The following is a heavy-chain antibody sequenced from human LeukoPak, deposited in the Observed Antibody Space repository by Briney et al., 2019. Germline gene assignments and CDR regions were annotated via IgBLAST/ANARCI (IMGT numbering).Heavy chain of an antibody. J-gene: IGHJ4*02. V-gene: IGHV3-48*01. Sequence: GGSLRLSCAASGFTFSNYGMNWVRQAPGKGLEWVSYISSSSRTIYYADSVKGRFTISRDNAKNSLYLQMNSLRAEDTAVYYCARGSGWYYFDNWGQGTLVTVSS. D-gene: IGHD6-19*01. CDR3: ARGSGWYYFDN. CDR2: ISSSSRTI. CDR1: GFTFSNYG.